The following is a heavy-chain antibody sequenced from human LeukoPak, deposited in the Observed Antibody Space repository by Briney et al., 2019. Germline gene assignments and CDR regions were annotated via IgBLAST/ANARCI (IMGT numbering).Heavy chain of an antibody. CDR1: GFTFNNYA. V-gene: IGHV3-23*01. Sequence: GGSLRLSCAASGFTFNNYAMSWVRQAPGKGLEWVSAISDNGGDTKYADSVKGRFTISRDNSKNTLYLQMNSLRAEDTAIYYCGKDWKLGYWGQGTLVTVSS. CDR3: GKDWKLGY. D-gene: IGHD1-1*01. J-gene: IGHJ4*02. CDR2: ISDNGGDT.